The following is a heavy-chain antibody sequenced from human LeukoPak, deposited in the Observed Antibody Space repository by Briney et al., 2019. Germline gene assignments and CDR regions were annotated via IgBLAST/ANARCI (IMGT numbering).Heavy chain of an antibody. D-gene: IGHD3-16*02. V-gene: IGHV4-31*03. CDR3: ARIMITFGGVIVPHPYYFDY. CDR1: GGSISIGGYY. J-gene: IGHJ4*02. Sequence: SETLSLTCTVSGGSISIGGYYWSWIRQHPGQGLEWIGYIYYSGSTYYNPSLKSRVTISVDTSKNQFSLKLSSVTAADTAVYYCARIMITFGGVIVPHPYYFDYWGQGTLVTVSS. CDR2: IYYSGST.